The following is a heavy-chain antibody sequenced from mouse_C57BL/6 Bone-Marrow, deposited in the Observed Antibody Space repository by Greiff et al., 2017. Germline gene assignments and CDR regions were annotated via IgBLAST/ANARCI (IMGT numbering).Heavy chain of an antibody. CDR3: ARDGFYYDYDVAWFAY. CDR2: ISYDGSN. V-gene: IGHV3-6*01. J-gene: IGHJ3*01. D-gene: IGHD2-4*01. Sequence: EVKVEESGPGLVKPSQSLSLTCSVTGYSITSGYYWNWIRQFPGNKLEWMGYISYDGSNNYNPSLKNRISITRATSKNQFFLKLNSVTTEDTATYYCARDGFYYDYDVAWFAYWGQGTLVTVSA. CDR1: GYSITSGYY.